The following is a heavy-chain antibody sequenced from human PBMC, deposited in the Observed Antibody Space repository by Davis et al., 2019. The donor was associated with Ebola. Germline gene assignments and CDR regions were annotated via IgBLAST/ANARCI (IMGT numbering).Heavy chain of an antibody. Sequence: GGSLRLSCAASGFTFSSYSMNWVRQAPGKGLEWVSYISSSSSTIYYADSVKGRFTISRDNAKNSLYLQMNSLRDEDTAVYYCARVRKITMVRGPRGSFDYWGQGTLVTVSS. J-gene: IGHJ4*02. D-gene: IGHD3-10*01. V-gene: IGHV3-48*02. CDR3: ARVRKITMVRGPRGSFDY. CDR2: ISSSSSTI. CDR1: GFTFSSYS.